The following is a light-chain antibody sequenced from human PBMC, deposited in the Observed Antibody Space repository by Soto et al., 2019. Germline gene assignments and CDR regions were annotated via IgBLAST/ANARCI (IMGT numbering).Light chain of an antibody. CDR2: EVT. J-gene: IGLJ1*01. Sequence: QSALTQPRSVSGSPGQSVTISCTGTSSDVGGYQFVSWYQQYPGKAPKVMIYEVTKRPSGVPDRFSGSKSGNTASLAISGLQSEDEADYYCAAWDDSLNGRYVFGTGTKVTVL. CDR3: AAWDDSLNGRYV. CDR1: SSDVGGYQF. V-gene: IGLV2-11*01.